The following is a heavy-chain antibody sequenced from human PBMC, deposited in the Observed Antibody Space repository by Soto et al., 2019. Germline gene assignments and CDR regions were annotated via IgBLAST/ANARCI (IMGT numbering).Heavy chain of an antibody. Sequence: GGSLRLSCAASGFTFSNAWMSWVRQAPGKGLEWVGRIKSKTDGGTTDYAAPVKGRFTISRDDSKNTLYLQMNSLKTEDTAVYYCTTDNLGIDPIDYWGQGTLVTVSS. CDR1: GFTFSNAW. V-gene: IGHV3-15*01. CDR2: IKSKTDGGTT. CDR3: TTDNLGIDPIDY. D-gene: IGHD7-27*01. J-gene: IGHJ4*02.